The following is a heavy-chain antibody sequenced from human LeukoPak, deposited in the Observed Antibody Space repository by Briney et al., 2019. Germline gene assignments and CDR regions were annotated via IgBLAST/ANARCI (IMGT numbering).Heavy chain of an antibody. D-gene: IGHD1-26*01. CDR3: ARDQLGDAIDI. J-gene: IGHJ3*02. CDR2: IFYSGDT. Sequence: SETLSLTCTASSGSFSSYYWTWIRQPPGKGLEWIGYIFYSGDTNYNPSLKSRVTMSLDTSKNQFSLRLTSVTAADTAVYYCARDQLGDAIDIWGQGTMVTVS. CDR1: SGSFSSYY. V-gene: IGHV4-59*01.